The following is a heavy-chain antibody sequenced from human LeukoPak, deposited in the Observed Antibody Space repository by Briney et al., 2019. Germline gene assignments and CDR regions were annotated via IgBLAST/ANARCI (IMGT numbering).Heavy chain of an antibody. V-gene: IGHV3-30*02. CDR3: AKMYGSGSYLGPFDY. J-gene: IGHJ4*02. D-gene: IGHD3-10*01. CDR2: IRYDGSNE. Sequence: GGSLRLSCAAYGFTFSSFGMHWVRQAPGKGLQWVTFIRYDGSNEYYADSVKGRFTISRDNSKNTLYLQMNSLRAEDTAVYYCAKMYGSGSYLGPFDYWGQGTLVTVSS. CDR1: GFTFSSFG.